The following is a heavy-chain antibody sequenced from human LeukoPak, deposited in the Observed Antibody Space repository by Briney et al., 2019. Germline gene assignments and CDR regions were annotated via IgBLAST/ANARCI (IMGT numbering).Heavy chain of an antibody. CDR3: ARALDYGETNWFDP. CDR1: GFTFSDYY. CDR2: ISSSSYT. J-gene: IGHJ5*02. Sequence: GGSLRLSCAASGFTFSDYYMSWIRQAPGKGLEWVSYISSSSYTNYADSVKGRFTISRDNAENSLYLQMNSLRAEDTAVYYCARALDYGETNWFDPWGQGTLVTVSS. V-gene: IGHV3-11*06. D-gene: IGHD4-17*01.